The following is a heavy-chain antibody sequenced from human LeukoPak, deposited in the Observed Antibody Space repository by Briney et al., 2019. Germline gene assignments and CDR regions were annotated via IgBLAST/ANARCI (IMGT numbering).Heavy chain of an antibody. CDR3: AKDSSVWVVGAISFFGY. CDR2: ISYDGSTK. CDR1: GFTFSNYG. V-gene: IGHV3-30*18. D-gene: IGHD1-26*01. Sequence: PGGSLRLSCAASGFTFSNYGMHWVRQAPGKGLEGVAAISYDGSTKYYADSVKGRFTSSRDNSKSTLYLQMNSLRPEDTAVYYCAKDSSVWVVGAISFFGYWGQGTLVTVSS. J-gene: IGHJ4*02.